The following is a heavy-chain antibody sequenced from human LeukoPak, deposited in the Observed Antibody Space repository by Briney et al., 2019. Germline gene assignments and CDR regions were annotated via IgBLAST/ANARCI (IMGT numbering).Heavy chain of an antibody. D-gene: IGHD2-2*01. J-gene: IGHJ4*02. CDR2: INPGSGGT. CDR3: ARGHAYCSSTSCYPFDY. CDR1: GYTFTGYY. V-gene: IGHV1-2*02. Sequence: ASVRVSCKASGYTFTGYYIHWVRQAPGQGLEWMGWINPGSGGTKYAQNFKGRVTMTRDTSISAAYMDLTRLTFDDTAVYYCARGHAYCSSTSCYPFDYWGQGTLVTVSS.